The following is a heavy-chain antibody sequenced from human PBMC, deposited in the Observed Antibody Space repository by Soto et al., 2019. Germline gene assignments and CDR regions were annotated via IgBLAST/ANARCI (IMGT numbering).Heavy chain of an antibody. CDR1: GFTFSSYW. D-gene: IGHD2-15*01. V-gene: IGHV3-74*01. CDR2: INSDGSST. J-gene: IGHJ4*02. Sequence: GGSLRLSCVASGFTFSSYWMHWVRQAPGKGLVWVSRINSDGSSTSYADSVEGRFTISRDNAKNTLYLQMNSLRAEDTAVYYCATAAGGQDDYWGQGPLVTVSS. CDR3: ATAAGGQDDY.